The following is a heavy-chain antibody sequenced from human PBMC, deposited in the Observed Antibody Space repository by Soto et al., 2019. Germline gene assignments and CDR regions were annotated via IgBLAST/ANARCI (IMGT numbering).Heavy chain of an antibody. V-gene: IGHV3-33*01. CDR3: ARDPWSRVVAAKVGYFDY. CDR2: IWYDGSNK. D-gene: IGHD2-15*01. Sequence: PGGSLRLSCAASGFTFSSECMHWVRQAPGKGLEWVAVIWYDGSNKYYADSVKGRFTISRDNSKNTLYLQMNSLRAEDTAVYYCARDPWSRVVAAKVGYFDYWGQGTLVTVSS. J-gene: IGHJ4*02. CDR1: GFTFSSEC.